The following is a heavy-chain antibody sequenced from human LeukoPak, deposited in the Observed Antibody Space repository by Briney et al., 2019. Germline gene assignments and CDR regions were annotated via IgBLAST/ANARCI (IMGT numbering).Heavy chain of an antibody. Sequence: PGGSLRLSFAASGFTFSSYAMSWVRQARGKGLEWVSAVSGSAGTTYYADSVKGRFTISRDNSKNTLYLQMNSLRAEDTALYYCARTPLVRYFDSWGQGTLVTVSS. J-gene: IGHJ4*02. CDR1: GFTFSSYA. CDR2: VSGSAGTT. D-gene: IGHD1-26*01. V-gene: IGHV3-23*01. CDR3: ARTPLVRYFDS.